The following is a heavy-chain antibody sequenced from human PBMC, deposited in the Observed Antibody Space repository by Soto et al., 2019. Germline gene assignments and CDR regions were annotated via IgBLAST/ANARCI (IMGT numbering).Heavy chain of an antibody. CDR3: ARGHGIAARLYYYYGMDV. J-gene: IGHJ6*02. Sequence: ASETLSLTCAVYGGSFSGYYWSWIRQPPGKGLEWIGEINHSGSTNYNPSLKSRVTISVDTSKNQFSLKLSSVTAADTAVYYCARGHGIAARLYYYYGMDVWGQGTTVTVSS. V-gene: IGHV4-34*01. CDR1: GGSFSGYY. D-gene: IGHD6-6*01. CDR2: INHSGST.